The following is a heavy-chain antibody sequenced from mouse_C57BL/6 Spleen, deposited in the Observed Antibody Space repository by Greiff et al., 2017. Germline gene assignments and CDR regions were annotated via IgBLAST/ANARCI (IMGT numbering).Heavy chain of an antibody. CDR1: GYSITSGYD. J-gene: IGHJ3*01. Sequence: EVKLMESGPGMVKPSQSLSLTCTVTGYSITSGYDWHWIRHFPGNKLEWMGYISYSGSTNYNPSLKSRISITHDTSKNHFFLKLNSVTTEDTATYYCARGHYDYEFAYWGQGTLVTVSA. CDR3: ARGHYDYEFAY. V-gene: IGHV3-1*01. CDR2: ISYSGST. D-gene: IGHD2-4*01.